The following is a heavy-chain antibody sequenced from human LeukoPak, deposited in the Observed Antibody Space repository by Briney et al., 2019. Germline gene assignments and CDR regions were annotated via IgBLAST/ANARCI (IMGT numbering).Heavy chain of an antibody. CDR1: GYTFIGYY. J-gene: IGHJ4*02. V-gene: IGHV1-2*02. D-gene: IGHD5-12*01. CDR3: ARVRRGGYSGYAFDY. Sequence: ASVKVSCKASGYTFIGYYMHWVRQAPGQGLEWMGWINPNSGGTNYAQKFQGRVTMTRDTSISTAYMELSRLRSDDTAVYYCARVRRGGYSGYAFDYWGQGTLVTVSS. CDR2: INPNSGGT.